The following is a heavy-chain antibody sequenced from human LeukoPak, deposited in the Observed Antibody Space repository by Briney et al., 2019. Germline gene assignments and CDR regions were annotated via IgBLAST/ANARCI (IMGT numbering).Heavy chain of an antibody. CDR3: ARGFEGGVIVTPVDY. J-gene: IGHJ4*02. CDR1: GFTVSSNY. Sequence: HPGGSLRLSCAASGFTVSSNYMSWVRQAPGKGLEYVSAISSNGGSTYYANSVKGRFTISRDNSKNTLYLQMGSLRAEDMAVYYCARGFEGGVIVTPVDYWGQGTLVTVSS. CDR2: ISSNGGST. V-gene: IGHV3-64*01. D-gene: IGHD3-16*02.